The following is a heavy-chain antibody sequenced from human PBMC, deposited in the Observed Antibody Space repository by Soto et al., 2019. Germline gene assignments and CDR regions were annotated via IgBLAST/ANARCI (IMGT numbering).Heavy chain of an antibody. D-gene: IGHD6-13*01. V-gene: IGHV4-59*01. CDR3: AKYRRTEAEGFTLDY. CDR1: GDSINNYY. CDR2: IYYTGST. J-gene: IGHJ4*02. Sequence: SETLSLTCTVSGDSINNYYWSWIRQPPGKRLEWIGYIYYTGSTTYNPSLESRVTMTVDTSKNQFSLKLSSVNAADTAVYYCAKYRRTEAEGFTLDYWGRGTLVTVSS.